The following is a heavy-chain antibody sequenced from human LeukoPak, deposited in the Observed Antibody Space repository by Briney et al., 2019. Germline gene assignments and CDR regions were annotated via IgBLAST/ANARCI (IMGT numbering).Heavy chain of an antibody. CDR1: GYTLTGYY. CDR3: ARGSRITIFGVVIHRDNWFDP. V-gene: IGHV1-2*06. J-gene: IGHJ5*02. Sequence: ASVKVSCKASGYTLTGYYMHWVRQTPEQGRGRMGPINPNSGGTNHAQKFQCRVTLTRDTSISTAYMELSRLRSDDTAVYYCARGSRITIFGVVIHRDNWFDPWGQGTLVTVSS. D-gene: IGHD3-3*01. CDR2: INPNSGGT.